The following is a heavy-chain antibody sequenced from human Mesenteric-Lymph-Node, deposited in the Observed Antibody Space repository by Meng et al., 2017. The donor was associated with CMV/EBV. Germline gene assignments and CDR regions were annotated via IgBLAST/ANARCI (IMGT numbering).Heavy chain of an antibody. V-gene: IGHV3-11*01. D-gene: IGHD3-10*01. CDR1: GFTFSDYY. CDR3: AALHYYASPY. CDR2: IDGSGSAT. J-gene: IGHJ4*02. Sequence: GESLKISCAASGFTFSDYYMNWIRQAPGKGLEWVAFIDGSGSATFHADSLKGRFTVSKDNAKNSLFLHLSSLRADDTAVYYCAALHYYASPYWGQGTLVTVSS.